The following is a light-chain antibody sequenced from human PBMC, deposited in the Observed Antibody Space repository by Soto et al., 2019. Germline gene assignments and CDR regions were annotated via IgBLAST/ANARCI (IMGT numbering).Light chain of an antibody. CDR3: QHYSAFSVT. CDR1: QSISSW. J-gene: IGKJ1*01. CDR2: KAS. Sequence: DIQMTQSPSTLSASVGDRVTMTCRASQSISSWLAWYQQKPGKAPKLLIYKASYLESGVPSRFSGSGSGTEFTLTISSLQPDDLATYYCQHYSAFSVTFGQGTKVDIK. V-gene: IGKV1-5*03.